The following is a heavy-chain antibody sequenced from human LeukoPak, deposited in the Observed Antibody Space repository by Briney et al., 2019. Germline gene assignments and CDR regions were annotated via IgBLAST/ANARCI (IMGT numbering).Heavy chain of an antibody. D-gene: IGHD2-15*01. CDR1: GFTFSSYG. CDR3: ANLGRGYCSGGSCYHTYYYYYMDV. J-gene: IGHJ6*03. V-gene: IGHV3-30*02. CDR2: IRYDGSNK. Sequence: GGSLRLSCAASGFTFSSYGMHWVRQAPGKGLEGVAFIRYDGSNKYYADSVKGRFTISRDNSKKTLYLQMNRLRGEDTAGYYCANLGRGYCSGGSCYHTYYYYYMDVWGKGTTVTISS.